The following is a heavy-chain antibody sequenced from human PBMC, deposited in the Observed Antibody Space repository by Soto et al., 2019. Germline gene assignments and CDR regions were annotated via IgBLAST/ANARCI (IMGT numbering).Heavy chain of an antibody. D-gene: IGHD3-22*01. J-gene: IGHJ5*02. CDR2: IYHSGST. CDR1: SDSISSGAYS. CDR3: ARALYYYDSSGYSPYNWFDP. V-gene: IGHV4-30-2*01. Sequence: SETLSLTCAVSSDSISSGAYSWSWIRQPPGKGLEWIGYIYHSGSTYYNPSLKSRVTISVDRSKNQFSLKLSSVTAADTAVYYCARALYYYDSSGYSPYNWFDPWGQGTLVTVSS.